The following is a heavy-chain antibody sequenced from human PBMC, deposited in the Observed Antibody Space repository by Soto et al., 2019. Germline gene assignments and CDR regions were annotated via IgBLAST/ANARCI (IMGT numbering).Heavy chain of an antibody. J-gene: IGHJ4*02. CDR1: GFTFSSYS. Sequence: GGSLRLSCAASGFTFSSYSMNWVRQAPGKGLEWVSSISSSSSYIYYADSVKGRFTISRDNAKNSLYLQMNSLRAADTAVYYCARAQPVFYDFWSGYCDYWGQGTLVTVSS. V-gene: IGHV3-21*01. D-gene: IGHD3-3*01. CDR3: ARAQPVFYDFWSGYCDY. CDR2: ISSSSSYI.